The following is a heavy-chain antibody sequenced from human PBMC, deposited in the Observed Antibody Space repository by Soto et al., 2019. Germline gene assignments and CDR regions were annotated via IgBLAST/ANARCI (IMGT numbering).Heavy chain of an antibody. CDR1: CGSIISGGYY. V-gene: IGHV4-31*03. CDR2: IYYSGST. CDR3: ARGSGGSYSTYNFDY. J-gene: IGHJ4*02. D-gene: IGHD2-15*01. Sequence: SETLSLTCTFSCGSIISGGYYWSWIRQHPGKGLEWIGYIYYSGSTHYNPSLKSRVTISVDTSKNQFSLKLSSVTAADTAVYYCARGSGGSYSTYNFDYWGQGTLVTVSS.